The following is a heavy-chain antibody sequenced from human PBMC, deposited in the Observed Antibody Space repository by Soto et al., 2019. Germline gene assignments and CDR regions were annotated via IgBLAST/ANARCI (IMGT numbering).Heavy chain of an antibody. V-gene: IGHV1-69*13. CDR3: ARDPIPGDMIVNYGMDV. J-gene: IGHJ6*02. D-gene: IGHD3-22*01. Sequence: ASVKVSCKASGGTFSSYAISWVRQAPGQGLEWMGGIIPIFGTANYAQKFQGRVTITADESTSTAYMELSSLRSEDTAVYYCARDPIPGDMIVNYGMDVWGQGTTVTVS. CDR2: IIPIFGTA. CDR1: GGTFSSYA.